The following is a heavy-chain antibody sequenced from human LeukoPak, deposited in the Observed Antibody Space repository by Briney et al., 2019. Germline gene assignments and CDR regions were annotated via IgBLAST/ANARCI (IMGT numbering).Heavy chain of an antibody. V-gene: IGHV3-74*01. CDR3: VRGRGVPEYYFDY. Sequence: GGSLRLSCANAGFTFSSYWMQWVRQAPGKGLGWVSRIKTDGSSTTYADFVQSRIIISGDNAKNTLYLQMNILRADDTAVYYCVRGRGVPEYYFDYWGQGTLVTVSS. D-gene: IGHD2-2*01. CDR1: GFTFSSYW. CDR2: IKTDGSST. J-gene: IGHJ4*02.